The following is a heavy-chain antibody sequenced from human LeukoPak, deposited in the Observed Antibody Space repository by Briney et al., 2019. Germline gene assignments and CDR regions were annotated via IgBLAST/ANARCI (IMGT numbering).Heavy chain of an antibody. J-gene: IGHJ6*02. CDR3: ARDEAIFGAGYYYGMDV. CDR2: VNYSGST. CDR1: GGSISSGGHY. V-gene: IGHV4-31*03. D-gene: IGHD3-3*01. Sequence: SETLSLTCTVSGGSISSGGHYWSWIRQHPGKGLEWIGYVNYSGSTYYNPSLKSRVTISVDTSQNQFSLKLSSVTAADTAVYYCARDEAIFGAGYYYGMDVWGQGTTVTVSS.